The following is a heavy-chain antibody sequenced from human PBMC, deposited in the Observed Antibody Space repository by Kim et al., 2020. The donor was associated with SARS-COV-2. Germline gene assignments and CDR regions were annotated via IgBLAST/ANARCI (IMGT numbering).Heavy chain of an antibody. V-gene: IGHV4-39*01. CDR2: IYYSGST. J-gene: IGHJ4*01. CDR3: ARQRRDGSTWYGYYFD. D-gene: IGHD6-13*01. CDR1: GGSISSSSYY. Sequence: SETLSLTCTVSGGSISSSSYYWGWIRQPPGKGLEWIGSIYYSGSTYYNPSLKSRVTVSVDTSKNQFSLKLSSLTAADTAVFFCARQRRDGSTWYGYYFD.